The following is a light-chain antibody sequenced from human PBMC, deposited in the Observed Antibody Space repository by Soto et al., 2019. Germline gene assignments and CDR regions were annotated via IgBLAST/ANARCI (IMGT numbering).Light chain of an antibody. CDR1: QGISSY. CDR2: AAS. CDR3: QQGYSTPVT. J-gene: IGKJ5*01. V-gene: IGKV1-9*01. Sequence: IQLTQSPSSLSASVGDRVTITCRASQGISSYLAWYQQKPGKAPKLLIYAASTLQSGVPSRFSGSGSGTDFTLTISSLLPEDFATYYCQQGYSTPVTFGQGTRLEIK.